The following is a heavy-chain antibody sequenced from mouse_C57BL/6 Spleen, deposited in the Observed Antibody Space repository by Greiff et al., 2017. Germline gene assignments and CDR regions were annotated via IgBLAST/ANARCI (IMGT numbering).Heavy chain of an antibody. Sequence: QVQLQQSGPELVKPGASVKISCKASGYAFSSSWMNWVKHRPGKGLEWIGRIYPGDGDTNYNGKFKGKATLTADKSSSTAYMQLSSLTSEDSAVYFCARDVLYYFDYWGQGTTLTVSS. J-gene: IGHJ2*01. V-gene: IGHV1-82*01. CDR3: ARDVLYYFDY. CDR2: IYPGDGDT. CDR1: GYAFSSSW.